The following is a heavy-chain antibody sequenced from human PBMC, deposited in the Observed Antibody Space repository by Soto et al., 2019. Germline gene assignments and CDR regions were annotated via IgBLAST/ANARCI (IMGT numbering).Heavy chain of an antibody. D-gene: IGHD3-16*01. CDR1: GGSLTSYP. Sequence: QVQMEQCGAEVRKPGSSVKVSCKPSGGSLTSYPMAWVRQAPGQGFEWMGGIIPIHGTTEYAQKFQGRVTITADESTNRATLELTGLTSEDTAVYYCARGWGLVSWGQGTLATVSS. CDR3: ARGWGLVS. V-gene: IGHV1-69*01. J-gene: IGHJ4*02. CDR2: IIPIHGTT.